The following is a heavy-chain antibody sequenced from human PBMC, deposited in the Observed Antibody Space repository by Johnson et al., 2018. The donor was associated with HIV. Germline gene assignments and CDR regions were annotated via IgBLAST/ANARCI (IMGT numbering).Heavy chain of an antibody. J-gene: IGHJ3*02. CDR1: GFTFSSYT. V-gene: IGHV3-64*04. CDR2: ISSNGGTT. CDR3: AGIIEAFDI. D-gene: IGHD2/OR15-2a*01. Sequence: QVQLVESGGGLVQPGGSLRLSCAASGFTFSSYTMHWVRQAPGQGLEYVSAISSNGGTTYYAHSVKGRFTISRANAKNSLYLQMKSLRAEDTAVYYCAGIIEAFDIWGQGTMVTVSS.